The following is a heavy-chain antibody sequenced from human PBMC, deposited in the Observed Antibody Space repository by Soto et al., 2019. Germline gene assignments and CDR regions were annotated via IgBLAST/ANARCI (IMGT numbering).Heavy chain of an antibody. CDR3: ARSLNPHYFDY. J-gene: IGHJ4*02. CDR1: GYTFTSYN. CDR2: ITPSGGTT. V-gene: IGHV1-46*03. Sequence: ASVKVSCKASGYTFTSYNMHWVRQAPGQGLEWMGVITPSGGTTSYAQKFQGRVTMTRDTSTSTVYMELSSLRSEDTAFYYCARSLNPHYFDYWGQGTLVTVSS.